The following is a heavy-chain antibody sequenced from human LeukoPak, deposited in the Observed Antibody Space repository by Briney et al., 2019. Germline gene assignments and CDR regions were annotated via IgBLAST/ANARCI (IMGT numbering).Heavy chain of an antibody. V-gene: IGHV3-7*01. CDR2: MKEDGSEK. Sequence: RGSLRLSCAASGFTFSNYWMSWVRQAPGKGLEWVANMKEDGSEKNYVDSVKGRFTISRDNAQDSLYLQMNSLRAEDTAVYYCARDRGYSNFDYWGQGTLVTVSS. J-gene: IGHJ4*02. CDR1: GFTFSNYW. CDR3: ARDRGYSNFDY. D-gene: IGHD4-11*01.